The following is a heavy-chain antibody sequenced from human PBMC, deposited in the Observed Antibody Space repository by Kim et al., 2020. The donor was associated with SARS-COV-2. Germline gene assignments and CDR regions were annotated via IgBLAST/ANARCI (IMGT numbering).Heavy chain of an antibody. J-gene: IGHJ6*02. V-gene: IGHV1-18*01. CDR1: GYTFDKYG. CDR2: ISGNNDNR. Sequence: ASVKVSCEASGYTFDKYGISWVRQAPGQRLEWMGWISGNNDNRNFARKFLGRVTMTADTSRSTVHMELRSLTSDDTAIYYCARDEAALLGYGMAVWGPGT. D-gene: IGHD6-25*01. CDR3: ARDEAALLGYGMAV.